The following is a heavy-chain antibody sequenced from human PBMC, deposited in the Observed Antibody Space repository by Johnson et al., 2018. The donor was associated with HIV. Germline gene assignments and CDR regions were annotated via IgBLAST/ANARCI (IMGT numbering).Heavy chain of an antibody. D-gene: IGHD1-26*01. V-gene: IGHV3-53*01. J-gene: IGHJ3*02. CDR1: GFTVSSNY. CDR3: AKTHSGSYYDAFDI. Sequence: VQLVESGGGLIQPGGSLRLSCAASGFTVSSNYMSWVRQAPGKGLEWVSVIYSGGSTYYADSVKGRFTISRDNSKNTLYLQMNSLRAEDTAVYYCAKTHSGSYYDAFDIWGQGTMVTVSS. CDR2: IYSGGST.